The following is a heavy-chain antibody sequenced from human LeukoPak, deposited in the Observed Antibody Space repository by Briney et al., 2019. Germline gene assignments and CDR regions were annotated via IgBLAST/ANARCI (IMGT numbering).Heavy chain of an antibody. CDR3: ARYSYDSSGYYYVGY. CDR2: IYPGDSDT. V-gene: IGHV5-51*01. J-gene: IGHJ4*02. CDR1: GYSFTSYW. Sequence: GESLKISCKGSGYSFTSYWIGWVRQMPGKGLEWMGIIYPGDSDTRYSPSFQGQVTISADKSISTAYLQWSSLKASDTAMYYCARYSYDSSGYYYVGYCGQGTLVTVSS. D-gene: IGHD3-22*01.